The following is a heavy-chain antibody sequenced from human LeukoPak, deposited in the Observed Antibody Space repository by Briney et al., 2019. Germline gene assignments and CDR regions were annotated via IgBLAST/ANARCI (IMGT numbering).Heavy chain of an antibody. CDR1: GGSLSRYY. D-gene: IGHD4-17*01. CDR2: IYYSGST. Sequence: SGTLSLTCTVSGGSLSRYYWSCIRHPPGKGLEWIVYIYYSGSTNYNPSLKSRVTISVDTSKNQFSLKLSSVTAADTAVYYCARFRYGDYRLDYWGQGTLVTLSS. CDR3: ARFRYGDYRLDY. V-gene: IGHV4-59*01. J-gene: IGHJ4*02.